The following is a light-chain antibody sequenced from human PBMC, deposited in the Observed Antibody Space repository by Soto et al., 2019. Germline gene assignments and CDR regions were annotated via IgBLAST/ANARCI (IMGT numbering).Light chain of an antibody. CDR2: EVS. V-gene: IGLV2-14*01. J-gene: IGLJ1*01. CDR1: SSDVGGYKY. CDR3: CSYTSSTTYV. Sequence: QSVLTQPPSVSGAPGQRVTISCSGTSSDVGGYKYVSWYQQHPGKAPKLMIYEVSNRPSGVSDRFSGSKSGNTASLTISGLQAEDEADYYCCSYTSSTTYVFGTGTKLTVL.